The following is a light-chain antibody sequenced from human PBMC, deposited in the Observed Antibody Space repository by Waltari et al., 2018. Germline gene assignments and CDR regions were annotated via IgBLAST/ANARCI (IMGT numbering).Light chain of an antibody. Sequence: QSALTQPASVSGSPGQSITIPCTGTSTDVGSYVLVSWYQQHPGKATKLMIYEGSKRPSGVSNRFSGSKSGNTASLTISGLQAEDEADYYCCSYAGSHYVFGTGTKVSVL. J-gene: IGLJ1*01. CDR1: STDVGSYVL. CDR2: EGS. CDR3: CSYAGSHYV. V-gene: IGLV2-23*01.